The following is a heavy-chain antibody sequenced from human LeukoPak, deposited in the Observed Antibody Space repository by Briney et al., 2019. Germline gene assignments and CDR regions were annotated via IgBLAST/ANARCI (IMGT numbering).Heavy chain of an antibody. CDR1: GDTFTSYY. V-gene: IGHV1-2*02. CDR2: INPNSGGT. D-gene: IGHD3-22*01. Sequence: ASVKVSCKASGDTFTSYYMHWVRQAPGQGLEWMGWINPNSGGTNYAQKFQGRVTMTRDTSISTAYMELSRLRSDDTAVYYCARGGYYDSSNDYWGQGTLVTVSS. CDR3: ARGGYYDSSNDY. J-gene: IGHJ4*02.